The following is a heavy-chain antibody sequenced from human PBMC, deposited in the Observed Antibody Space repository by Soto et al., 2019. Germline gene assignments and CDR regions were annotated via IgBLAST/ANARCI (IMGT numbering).Heavy chain of an antibody. V-gene: IGHV3-30*18. CDR3: AKSDLVLKG. Sequence: QVQRVESGGGVVQPGRSLRLSCAASGFTFSSYGMHWVRQAPGKGLEWVAVISYDGSNKYYADSVKGRFTISRDNSKNTLYLQMNSLRAEDTAVYYCAKSDLVLKGWGQGTLVTVSS. CDR2: ISYDGSNK. CDR1: GFTFSSYG. J-gene: IGHJ4*02. D-gene: IGHD2-8*01.